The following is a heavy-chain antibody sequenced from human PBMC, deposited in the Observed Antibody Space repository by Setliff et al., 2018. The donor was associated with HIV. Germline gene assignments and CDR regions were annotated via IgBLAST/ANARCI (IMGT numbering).Heavy chain of an antibody. CDR3: ARGTGYYYDSSGSNCFDP. CDR2: IYTSGST. Sequence: SETLSLTCTVSGGSISSGNYFWNWIRQPAGKGLEWTGRIYTSGSTHYNPSLESRVTMSVDTSKNQFSLKLGSVTAADTAVYYCARGTGYYYDSSGSNCFDPWGQGTLVTVSS. CDR1: GGSISSGNYF. D-gene: IGHD3-22*01. V-gene: IGHV4-61*02. J-gene: IGHJ5*02.